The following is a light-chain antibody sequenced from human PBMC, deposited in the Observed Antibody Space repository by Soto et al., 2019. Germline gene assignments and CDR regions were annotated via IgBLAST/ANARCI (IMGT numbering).Light chain of an antibody. Sequence: IVMTQSPATLSVSPGERATLSCRASQGVRSKLAWYQQKPGQAPRLLVYDVSTMATGVPARFSGSGSGTEFTLTISNLQSEDFAVYYCQQYSDWPLTFGGGTKVEIK. V-gene: IGKV3-15*01. CDR3: QQYSDWPLT. CDR2: DVS. CDR1: QGVRSK. J-gene: IGKJ4*01.